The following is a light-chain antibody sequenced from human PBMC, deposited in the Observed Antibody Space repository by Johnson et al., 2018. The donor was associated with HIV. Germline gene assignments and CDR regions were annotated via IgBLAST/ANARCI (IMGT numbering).Light chain of an antibody. CDR1: SSNIGNNY. CDR2: DNN. CDR3: GTWDTSLSAYV. V-gene: IGLV1-51*01. Sequence: QSVLTQPPSVSAAPGQKVTISCSGSSSNIGNNYVSWYQQLPGTAPKLLIYDNNKRPSGIPDRFSGSKSGTSATLGITGLQTGDEADYYCGTWDTSLSAYVIGTVTEVTVL. J-gene: IGLJ1*01.